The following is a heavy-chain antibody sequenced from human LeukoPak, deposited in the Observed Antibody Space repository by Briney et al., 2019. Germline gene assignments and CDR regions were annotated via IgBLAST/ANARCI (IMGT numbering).Heavy chain of an antibody. Sequence: SETLSLTCAVYGGSFSGYYWSWIRQPPGKGLEWIGYIYYSGSTNYNPSLKSRVTISVETSKNQFSLKLSSVTAADTAVYYCARVYYSSSYDYWYFDLWGRGTLVTVSS. D-gene: IGHD6-13*01. CDR1: GGSFSGYY. V-gene: IGHV4-59*01. CDR3: ARVYYSSSYDYWYFDL. J-gene: IGHJ2*01. CDR2: IYYSGST.